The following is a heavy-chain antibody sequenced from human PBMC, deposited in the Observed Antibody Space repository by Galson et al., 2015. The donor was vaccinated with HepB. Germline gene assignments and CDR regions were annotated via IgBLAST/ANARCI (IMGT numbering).Heavy chain of an antibody. D-gene: IGHD2-21*01. CDR3: ASGHCGGDCFALDH. J-gene: IGHJ4*02. CDR2: IIPIFGTT. CDR1: GGTFNTHS. V-gene: IGHV1-69*13. Sequence: SVKVSCKASGGTFNTHSFSWVRQAPGQGLEWMGGIIPIFGTTNYAQQFQGRVTITADESTSTAYMELSSLISEDTAVYYCASGHCGGDCFALDHWGQGTLVTVSS.